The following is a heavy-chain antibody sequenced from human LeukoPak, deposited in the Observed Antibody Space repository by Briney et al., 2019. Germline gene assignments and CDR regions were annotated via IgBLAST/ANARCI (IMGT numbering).Heavy chain of an antibody. CDR3: ATGSGYYYVPFDY. J-gene: IGHJ4*02. CDR2: FDPEDGET. V-gene: IGHV1-24*01. D-gene: IGHD3-22*01. CDR1: GYTLTALS. Sequence: GASVKVSCKVSGYTLTALSMHWVRQAPGKGLEGMGGFDPEDGETIYAQKFQGRVTMTEDASTDTAYMELSGLRSEDTAVYYCATGSGYYYVPFDYWGQGTLVTVSS.